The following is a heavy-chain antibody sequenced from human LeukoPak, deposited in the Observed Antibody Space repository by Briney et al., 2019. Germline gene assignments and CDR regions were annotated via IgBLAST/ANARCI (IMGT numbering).Heavy chain of an antibody. Sequence: GGSLRLSCAASGFTFSSYAMSWVRQAPGKGLEWVSSIGYASTDKYYVASVKGRFTISRDNAENSLYLQMNSLRAEDSAVYYCVRGDNRDYWGQGTLVTVSS. J-gene: IGHJ4*02. CDR3: VRGDNRDY. CDR2: IGYASTDK. V-gene: IGHV3-21*01. CDR1: GFTFSSYA. D-gene: IGHD1-14*01.